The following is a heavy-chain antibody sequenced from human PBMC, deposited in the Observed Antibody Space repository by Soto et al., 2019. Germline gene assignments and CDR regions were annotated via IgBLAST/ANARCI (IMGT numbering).Heavy chain of an antibody. J-gene: IGHJ4*02. V-gene: IGHV1-18*01. D-gene: IGHD1-1*01. CDR1: GYTFTSYG. CDR3: ARGRYGDY. Sequence: QVHLVQSGAEVKKPGASVKVSCKGSGYTFTSYGITWVRQAPGQGLEWMGWISAHNCNTDYAQRLRGRVTVTRDTSTSTAYMELRSLRSDDRAGYYCARGRYGDYWGQGALVTVSS. CDR2: ISAHNCNT.